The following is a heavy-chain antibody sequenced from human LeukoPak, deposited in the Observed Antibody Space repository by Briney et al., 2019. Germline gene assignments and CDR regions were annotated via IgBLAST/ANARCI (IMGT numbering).Heavy chain of an antibody. V-gene: IGHV4-30-2*01. D-gene: IGHD3-10*01. CDR2: IYHSGST. CDR3: ARAPIVRGVIIGWFDP. CDR1: GVSISSGGYS. J-gene: IGHJ5*02. Sequence: PSETLSLTCAVSGVSISSGGYSWSWIRQPPGKGLEWIGYIYHSGSTYYNPSLKSRVTISVDRSKNQFSLKLSSVTAADTAVYYCARAPIVRGVIIGWFDPWGQGTLVTVSS.